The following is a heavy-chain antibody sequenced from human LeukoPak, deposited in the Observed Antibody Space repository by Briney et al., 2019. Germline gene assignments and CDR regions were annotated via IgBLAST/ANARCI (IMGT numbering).Heavy chain of an antibody. CDR2: IYHSGST. CDR3: ARGGSYGLNY. J-gene: IGHJ4*02. Sequence: SQTLSLTCAVSGGSISSGGYSWSWIRQPPGKGLEWIGYIYHSGSTYYNPSLKSRVTISVDTSKNQFSLKLSSVTAADTAVYFCARGGSYGLNYWGQGTLVTVSS. CDR1: GGSISSGGYS. D-gene: IGHD5-18*01. V-gene: IGHV4-30-2*01.